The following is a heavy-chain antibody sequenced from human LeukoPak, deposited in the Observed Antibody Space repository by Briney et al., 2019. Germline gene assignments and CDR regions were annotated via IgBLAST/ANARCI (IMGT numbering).Heavy chain of an antibody. V-gene: IGHV3-74*01. CDR1: GFTFSSYW. CDR2: INSDGSST. CDR3: AKDPLMVTTAYYFDY. D-gene: IGHD4-17*01. Sequence: GGSLRLSCAASGFTFSSYWMHWVRQAPGKGLVWVSRINSDGSSTSYADSVKGRFTISRDNAKNTLYLQMNSLRAEDTAVYYCAKDPLMVTTAYYFDYWGQGTLVTVSS. J-gene: IGHJ4*02.